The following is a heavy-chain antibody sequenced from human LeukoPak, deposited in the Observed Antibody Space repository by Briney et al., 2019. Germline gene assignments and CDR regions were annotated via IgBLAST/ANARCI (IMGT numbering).Heavy chain of an antibody. CDR2: ISSNGGST. J-gene: IGHJ4*02. CDR1: GFTFSSYA. D-gene: IGHD3-10*01. Sequence: QPGGSLRLSCSASGFTFSSYAMHWVRQAPGKGLECVSAISSNGGSTYYADSVKGRFTISRDNSKNTLYLQMSSLRAEDTAVYYCVKDRRYYYGSGSYYNNYFDYWGQGTLVTVSS. CDR3: VKDRRYYYGSGSYYNNYFDY. V-gene: IGHV3-64D*06.